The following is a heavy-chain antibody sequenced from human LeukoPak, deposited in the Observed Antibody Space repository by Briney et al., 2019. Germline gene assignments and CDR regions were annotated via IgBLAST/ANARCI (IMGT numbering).Heavy chain of an antibody. D-gene: IGHD4-17*01. Sequence: TGGSLRLSCAASGFSFISYGMHWVRQAPGKGLVWVGVISDDGRSKDYADSVKGRFTISRDNSKDTLYLQMNSLRDEDTAVYYCAKRPSDYGDYVSYFDYWGQGTLVTVSS. CDR2: ISDDGRSK. J-gene: IGHJ4*02. V-gene: IGHV3-30*18. CDR3: AKRPSDYGDYVSYFDY. CDR1: GFSFISYG.